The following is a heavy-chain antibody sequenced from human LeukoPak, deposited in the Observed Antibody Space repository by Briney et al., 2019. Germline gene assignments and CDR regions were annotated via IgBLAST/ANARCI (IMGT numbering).Heavy chain of an antibody. D-gene: IGHD3-22*01. J-gene: IGHJ4*02. V-gene: IGHV1-18*01. CDR2: ISGYNGNT. Sequence: GASVKVSCKASDYTFFSYGFSWVRQAPGQRVEGMGGISGYNGNTHYAQNLQGRVTMTTDTSASTAYMELRSLRSDDTAVYYCARGGTYYYDSSGYYYLDYWGQGTLVTVSS. CDR1: DYTFFSYG. CDR3: ARGGTYYYDSSGYYYLDY.